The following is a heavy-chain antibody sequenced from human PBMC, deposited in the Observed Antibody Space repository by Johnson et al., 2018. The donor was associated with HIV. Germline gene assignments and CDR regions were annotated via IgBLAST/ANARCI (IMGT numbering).Heavy chain of an antibody. D-gene: IGHD3-16*02. CDR1: GLSFSNFG. CDR3: ARVCWGSYRYPCHDAFDI. V-gene: IGHV3-30*03. J-gene: IGHJ3*02. Sequence: VQLVKSGGGVVQPGKSLTLSCVGSGLSFSNFGIHWVRQAPGKGPEWVAVISFDGNLKKYADSVKGRFTISRDNSKNTLYLQMTSLRQDDTAVYYCARVCWGSYRYPCHDAFDIWGQGTMVTVSS. CDR2: ISFDGNLK.